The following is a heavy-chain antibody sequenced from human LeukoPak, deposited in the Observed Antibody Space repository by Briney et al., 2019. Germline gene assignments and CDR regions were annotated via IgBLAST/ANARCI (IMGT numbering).Heavy chain of an antibody. CDR3: ARGVFGELEKLMFQH. V-gene: IGHV1-46*01. D-gene: IGHD3-10*02. Sequence: GASVKVSCKASGYTFTSYYIHWVRQAPGQGLERMGIINPSGGSTSYPQKFQDRVTMTRDTSTSTVYMELSSLKSDDTAIYYCARGVFGELEKLMFQHWGQGTLVTVSS. J-gene: IGHJ1*01. CDR2: INPSGGST. CDR1: GYTFTSYY.